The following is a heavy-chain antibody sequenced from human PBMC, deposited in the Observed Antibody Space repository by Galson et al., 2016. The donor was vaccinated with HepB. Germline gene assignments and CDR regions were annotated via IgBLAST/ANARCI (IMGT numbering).Heavy chain of an antibody. CDR2: IYSGGDT. V-gene: IGHV3-53*01. CDR3: AREVDSWFDP. J-gene: IGHJ5*02. CDR1: GFTVSSNY. Sequence: SLRLSCAASGFTVSSNYMSWVRQAPGKGLEWVSAIYSGGDTYHADSVKGRFTISRDNSKNTLYLQMNSLRAEDTAVYYCAREVDSWFDPWGQGTLVTVSS.